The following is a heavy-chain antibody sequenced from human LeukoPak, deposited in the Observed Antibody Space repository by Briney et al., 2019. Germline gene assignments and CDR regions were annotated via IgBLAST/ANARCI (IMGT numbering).Heavy chain of an antibody. Sequence: SETLSLTCTVSGGSISSSSYYWGWIRHPPGKGLAWIGSIYYSGSTYYNPSLKSRVTISVDTSKNQFSLKLSSVTGADTAVYYCARPSAVAVYHYWGQGTLVTVSS. D-gene: IGHD6-19*01. J-gene: IGHJ4*02. V-gene: IGHV4-39*01. CDR3: ARPSAVAVYHY. CDR1: GGSISSSSYY. CDR2: IYYSGST.